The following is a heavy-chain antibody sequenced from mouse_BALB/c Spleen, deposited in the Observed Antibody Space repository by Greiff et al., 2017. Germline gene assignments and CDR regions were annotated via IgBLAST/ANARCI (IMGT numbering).Heavy chain of an antibody. Sequence: EVKLVESGGGLVQPGGSRKLSCAASGFTFSSFGMHWVRQAPEKGLEWVAYISSGSSTIYYADTVKGRFTISRDNPKNTLFLQMTSLRSEDTAMYYCASDYYGSSYSAWFAYWGQGTLVTVSA. D-gene: IGHD1-1*01. J-gene: IGHJ3*01. CDR1: GFTFSSFG. CDR3: ASDYYGSSYSAWFAY. V-gene: IGHV5-17*02. CDR2: ISSGSSTI.